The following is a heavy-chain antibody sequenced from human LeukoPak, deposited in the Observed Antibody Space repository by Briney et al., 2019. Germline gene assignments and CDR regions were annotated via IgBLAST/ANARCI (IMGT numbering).Heavy chain of an antibody. V-gene: IGHV4-4*09. CDR2: IFSSGDT. CDR3: ARQTNWFDV. CDR1: GASISSYY. Sequence: PSETLSLTCTVSGASISSYYWSWVRQPPGKGLEWIGYIFSSGDTRYNPSLESRVTISLGTSNNQFSLKLSSVTAADTAVYYCARQTNWFDVWGQGILVTVSS. J-gene: IGHJ5*02.